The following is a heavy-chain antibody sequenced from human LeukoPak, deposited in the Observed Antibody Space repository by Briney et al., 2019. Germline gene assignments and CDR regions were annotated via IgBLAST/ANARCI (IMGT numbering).Heavy chain of an antibody. CDR3: ARNGRTGDY. CDR1: GFTFNNHW. Sequence: GGSLRLSCAASGFTFNNHWMGWVRQAPGKGLEWVANIKQDGSEKYYVDSVKGRFTISRDNAKNPPYLQMNSLRAEDTAVYYCARNGRTGDYWGQGTLVTVSS. J-gene: IGHJ4*02. CDR2: IKQDGSEK. V-gene: IGHV3-7*01.